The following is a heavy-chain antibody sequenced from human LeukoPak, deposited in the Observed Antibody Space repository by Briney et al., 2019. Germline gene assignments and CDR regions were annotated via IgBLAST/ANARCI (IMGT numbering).Heavy chain of an antibody. CDR1: GFTFSTYS. CDR2: IRSSGTTT. D-gene: IGHD2-15*01. CDR3: ARDLEDCSGGSCYSWFDP. Sequence: GGSLRLSCAASGFTFSTYSMNWVRQAPGRGLEWLSYIRSSGTTTYYADSVKGRFTISRDNSKNTLYLQMNSLRAEDTAVYYCARDLEDCSGGSCYSWFDPWGQGTLVTVSS. V-gene: IGHV3-48*01. J-gene: IGHJ5*02.